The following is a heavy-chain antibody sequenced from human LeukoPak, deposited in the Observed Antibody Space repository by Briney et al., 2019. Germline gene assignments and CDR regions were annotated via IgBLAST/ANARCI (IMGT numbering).Heavy chain of an antibody. CDR3: ARDSYYGSGSYYIYTFDY. CDR1: GFTVSSNY. D-gene: IGHD3-10*01. CDR2: IYSGGTT. J-gene: IGHJ4*02. V-gene: IGHV3-53*01. Sequence: PGGSLRLSCAASGFTVSSNYMSWVRQAPGKGLEWVSVIYSGGTTYYADSVKGRFTISRDNSKNTLYLQMNSLRAEDTAVYYCARDSYYGSGSYYIYTFDYWGQGTLVTVSS.